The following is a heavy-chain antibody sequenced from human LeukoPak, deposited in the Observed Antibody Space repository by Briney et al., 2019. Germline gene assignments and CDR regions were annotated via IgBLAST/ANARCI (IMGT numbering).Heavy chain of an antibody. D-gene: IGHD3-9*01. CDR3: AKSGLDWLFYFDN. CDR2: IRGSGGST. V-gene: IGHV3-23*01. Sequence: GGSLRLSCAASGSTFSSYAMNWVRQAPGKGLEWVSGIRGSGGSTYYADSVKGRFTISRDNSKNTVYLQMNSLRAEDTAVYYCAKSGLDWLFYFDNWGQGTLVTVSS. CDR1: GSTFSSYA. J-gene: IGHJ4*02.